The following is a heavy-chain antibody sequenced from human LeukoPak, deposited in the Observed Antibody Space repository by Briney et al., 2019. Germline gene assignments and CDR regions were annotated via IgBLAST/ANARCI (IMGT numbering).Heavy chain of an antibody. CDR2: IYYSGST. CDR3: ASARSAAGNLDY. Sequence: SETLSLTCTVSGGSISSGGYYWSWIRQHPGKGLEWIGYIYYSGSTYYNPSLKSRVTISADTSKNQFSLKLSSVTAADTAVYYCASARSAAGNLDYWGQGTLVTVSS. J-gene: IGHJ4*02. V-gene: IGHV4-31*03. CDR1: GGSISSGGYY. D-gene: IGHD6-13*01.